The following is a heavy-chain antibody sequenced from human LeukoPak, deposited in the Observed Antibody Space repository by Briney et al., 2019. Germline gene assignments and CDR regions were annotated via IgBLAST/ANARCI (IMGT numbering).Heavy chain of an antibody. D-gene: IGHD3-3*01. CDR2: ISGGGGLT. CDR3: ARDRGALFGVVINNWFDP. CDR1: GFTFSSYS. J-gene: IGHJ5*02. Sequence: GGSLRLSCAASGFTFSSYSMNWVRQAPGKGLEWVSLISGGGGLTYYADSVKGRFTISRDNSKNTLYLQMNSLRAEDTAVYYCARDRGALFGVVINNWFDPWGQGTLVTVSS. V-gene: IGHV3-23*01.